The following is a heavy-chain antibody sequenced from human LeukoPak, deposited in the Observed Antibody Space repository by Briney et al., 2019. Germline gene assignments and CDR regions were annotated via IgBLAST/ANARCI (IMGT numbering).Heavy chain of an antibody. CDR1: GASITGNDYS. CDR3: ARLRVAMVRGVPYFDS. V-gene: IGHV4-39*01. D-gene: IGHD3-10*01. J-gene: IGHJ4*02. Sequence: PSETLSLTCTVSGASITGNDYSWSWIRQPPGKGLEWIGMISDSGKTYFNPSLKSRVTISADTSKNQFSLRQTSLTAADTAVYYCARLRVAMVRGVPYFDSWGRGALVTVSS. CDR2: ISDSGKT.